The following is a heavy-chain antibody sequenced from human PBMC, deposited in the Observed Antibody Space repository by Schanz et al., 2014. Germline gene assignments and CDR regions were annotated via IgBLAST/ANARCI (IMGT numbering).Heavy chain of an antibody. V-gene: IGHV3-33*08. Sequence: VQLVESGGGLVQPGGSLRLSCAASGFTFSSNSMNWVRQAPGKGLEWVAVIWYDGSNKYYADSVKGRFTISRDNSKNTLFLQMNSLRAEDTTVYYCARDHTTESYYSAGPPIDYWGQGTLLTVSS. CDR1: GFTFSSNS. J-gene: IGHJ4*02. D-gene: IGHD1-26*01. CDR2: IWYDGSNK. CDR3: ARDHTTESYYSAGPPIDY.